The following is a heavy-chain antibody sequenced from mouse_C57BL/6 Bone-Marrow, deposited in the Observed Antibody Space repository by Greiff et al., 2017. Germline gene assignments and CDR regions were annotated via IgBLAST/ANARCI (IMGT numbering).Heavy chain of an antibody. J-gene: IGHJ2*01. CDR2: IDPSDSYT. Sequence: QVQLQQPGAELVKPGASVKLSCKASGYTFTSYWMQWVKQRPGQGLEWIGEIDPSDSYTNYNQKFKGKATLTVDTSSSTAYMQLSSRTSEDSAVYYCARMGWSFDYWGQGTTLTVSS. D-gene: IGHD2-3*01. V-gene: IGHV1-50*01. CDR1: GYTFTSYW. CDR3: ARMGWSFDY.